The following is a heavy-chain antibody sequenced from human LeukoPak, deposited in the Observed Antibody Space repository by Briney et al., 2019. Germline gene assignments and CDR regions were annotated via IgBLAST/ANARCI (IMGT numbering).Heavy chain of an antibody. D-gene: IGHD3-10*01. J-gene: IGHJ5*02. V-gene: IGHV4-30-4*07. CDR3: ARTIVSRGTYNWFDP. CDR2: IYYTGNT. CDR1: GGSISSGGYS. Sequence: PSETLSLTCAVSGGSISSGGYSWSWIRQPPGKAMEFIAYIYYTGNTYFNPSLKSRVTISVDTSKNQFSLNLKSVTAADTAVYFCARTIVSRGTYNWFDPWGQGTLVTVSS.